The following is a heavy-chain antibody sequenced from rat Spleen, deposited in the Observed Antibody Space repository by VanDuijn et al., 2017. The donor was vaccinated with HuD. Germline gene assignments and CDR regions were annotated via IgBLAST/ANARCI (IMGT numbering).Heavy chain of an antibody. J-gene: IGHJ2*01. CDR2: TTPSGGGT. V-gene: IGHV5-27*01. CDR1: GFTFSDYY. CDR3: TRARGIYYYSAHYFDY. D-gene: IGHD1-1*01. Sequence: EVQLAESGGGLVQPGRSLKLSCAVSGFTFSDYYMAWVRQAPTKGLEWVASTTPSGGGTYYRDSVKGRFTISRDNAKSTLYLQMDSLRSEDTATYYCTRARGIYYYSAHYFDYWGQGVMVTVSS.